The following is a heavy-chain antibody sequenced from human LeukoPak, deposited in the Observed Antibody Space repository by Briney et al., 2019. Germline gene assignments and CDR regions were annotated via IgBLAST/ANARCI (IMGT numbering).Heavy chain of an antibody. V-gene: IGHV4-39*07. J-gene: IGHJ4*02. Sequence: PSETLSLTCTVSGDSISSNYYYWRWIRQPPGKGLEWIGSIDHIGTTYYNPSLKSRVLVSVDTSKNQFSLKVTSLTAADTAVYYCARSRQIQLWLEFDYWGQGTLVTVSS. CDR2: IDHIGTT. D-gene: IGHD5-18*01. CDR3: ARSRQIQLWLEFDY. CDR1: GDSISSNYYY.